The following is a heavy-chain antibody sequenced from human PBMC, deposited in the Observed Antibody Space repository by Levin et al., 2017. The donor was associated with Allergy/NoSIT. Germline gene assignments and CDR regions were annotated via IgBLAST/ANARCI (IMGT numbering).Heavy chain of an antibody. J-gene: IGHJ4*02. Sequence: SCAASGFSFNSYGMSWVRQAPGKGLAWVSVISGSGGSTYYADSVKGRFTISRDNSKNTLYLQMDSLRAEDTAVYYCAKDRNRMRLVVTAIDFWGQGTLVTVSS. V-gene: IGHV3-23*01. CDR3: AKDRNRMRLVVTAIDF. D-gene: IGHD2-21*02. CDR2: ISGSGGST. CDR1: GFSFNSYG.